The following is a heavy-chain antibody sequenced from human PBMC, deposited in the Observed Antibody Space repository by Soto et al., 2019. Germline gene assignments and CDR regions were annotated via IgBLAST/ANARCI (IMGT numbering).Heavy chain of an antibody. D-gene: IGHD2-8*01. V-gene: IGHV3-33*05. Sequence: QVQLVESGGGVVQPGRSLRLSCAASGFTFSNYGMHWVRQAPGKGLEWLAVIINDGSDEKYGDSVKGRVTISRDNSKNTLYLQINSLRVEDTAAYYCARDDDRPDNGLDMWGQGTVVTVSS. J-gene: IGHJ3*02. CDR3: ARDDDRPDNGLDM. CDR1: GFTFSNYG. CDR2: IINDGSDE.